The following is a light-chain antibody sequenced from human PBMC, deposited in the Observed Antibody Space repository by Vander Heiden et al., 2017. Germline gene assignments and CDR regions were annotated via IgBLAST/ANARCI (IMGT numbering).Light chain of an antibody. CDR2: DVS. V-gene: IGLV2-14*03. CDR1: SCDLGGYKY. CDR3: SSYTSSTTVV. J-gene: IGLJ3*02. Sequence: QSALTQPASVSGSPGQSIALSCTVSSCDLGGYKYVSWYQQHPGKAPKLMIHDVSNRPSGVSNRFSGSKSGNTASLTISGLQTEDEADYYCSSYTSSTTVVFGGGTKVTVL.